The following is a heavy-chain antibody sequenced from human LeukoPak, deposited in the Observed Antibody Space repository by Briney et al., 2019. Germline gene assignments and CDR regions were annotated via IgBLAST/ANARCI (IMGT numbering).Heavy chain of an antibody. CDR3: ARGGPPAPNWFDP. Sequence: ASVKVSCKASGYTFTTYGINWVRQAPGQGLEWMGWISAYNGNTNYAQKFQSRVTMTTDTSTSTAYMELRSLRSDDTAVYYCARGGPPAPNWFDPWGQGTLVIVSS. J-gene: IGHJ5*02. CDR2: ISAYNGNT. D-gene: IGHD3-10*01. V-gene: IGHV1-18*01. CDR1: GYTFTTYG.